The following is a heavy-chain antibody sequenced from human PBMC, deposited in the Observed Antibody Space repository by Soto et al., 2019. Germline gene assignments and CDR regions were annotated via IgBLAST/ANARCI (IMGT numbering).Heavy chain of an antibody. J-gene: IGHJ4*02. CDR1: GFTFSSYA. D-gene: IGHD3-10*01. Sequence: GGSLRLSCAASGFTFSSYAMSWVRQAPGKGLEWVSAISGSGGSTYYADSVKGRFTISRDNSKNTLYLQMNSLRAEDTAVYYCAKTPTYGSGSLYFDYWGQGPLVTVSS. V-gene: IGHV3-23*01. CDR3: AKTPTYGSGSLYFDY. CDR2: ISGSGGST.